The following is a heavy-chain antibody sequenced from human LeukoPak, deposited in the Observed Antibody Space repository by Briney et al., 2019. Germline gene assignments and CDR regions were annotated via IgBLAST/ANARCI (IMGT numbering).Heavy chain of an antibody. D-gene: IGHD5-18*01. V-gene: IGHV3-21*01. CDR1: RFTFSSYS. Sequence: GGSLRLSCAASRFTFSSYSMNWVRQAPGKGLEWVSSISSSSSYIYYADSVKGRFTISRDNAKNSLYLQMNSLRAEDTAVYYCARDTAIIMPRYYFDYWGQGTLVTVSS. CDR2: ISSSSSYI. J-gene: IGHJ4*02. CDR3: ARDTAIIMPRYYFDY.